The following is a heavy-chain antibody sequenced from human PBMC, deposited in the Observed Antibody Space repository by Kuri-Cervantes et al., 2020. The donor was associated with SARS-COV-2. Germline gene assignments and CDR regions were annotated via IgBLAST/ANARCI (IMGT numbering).Heavy chain of an antibody. V-gene: IGHV3-7*01. D-gene: IGHD6-6*01. CDR3: ARVVYSSYPGGLRV. CDR1: GFTFSSYW. J-gene: IGHJ6*04. CDR2: IKQDGSEK. Sequence: GESLKISCAASGFTFSSYWMSWVRQAPGKGLEWVANIKQDGSEKYYVDSVKGRFTISRDNAKNSLYLQMNSLRAEDTAVYYCARVVYSSYPGGLRVWGKGTTGTESS.